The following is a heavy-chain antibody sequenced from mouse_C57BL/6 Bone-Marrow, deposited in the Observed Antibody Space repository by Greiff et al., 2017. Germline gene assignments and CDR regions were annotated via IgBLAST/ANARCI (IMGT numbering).Heavy chain of an antibody. CDR1: GYTFTSYT. V-gene: IGHV1-4*01. CDR2: INPSSGYT. Sequence: VQLQQSGAELARAGASVKMSCKASGYTFTSYTMHWVKQRPGQGLEWIGYINPSSGYTKYNQKFKDKATLTADKSSSTAYMQLSSLTSEDSAVYYCATEHRDDGGLYAMDYWGQGTSVTVSS. D-gene: IGHD2-3*01. J-gene: IGHJ4*01. CDR3: ATEHRDDGGLYAMDY.